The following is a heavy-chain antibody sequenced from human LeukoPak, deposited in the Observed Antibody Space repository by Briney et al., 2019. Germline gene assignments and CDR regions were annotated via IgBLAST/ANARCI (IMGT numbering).Heavy chain of an antibody. CDR1: GFTFSSYW. Sequence: PGGSLRLSCAASGFTFSSYWMSWVRQAPGKGLEWVANINEDGSAGRYADSVRGRFTISRANGKNSLYLQMNSLRVEDTGVYYCARDERIGSFAYWGQGTLVTVSS. V-gene: IGHV3-7*01. CDR3: ARDERIGSFAY. CDR2: INEDGSAG. J-gene: IGHJ4*02. D-gene: IGHD1-26*01.